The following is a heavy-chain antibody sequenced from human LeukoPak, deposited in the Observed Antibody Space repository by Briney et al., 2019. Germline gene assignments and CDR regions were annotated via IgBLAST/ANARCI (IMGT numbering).Heavy chain of an antibody. Sequence: GASVKVSCKASGYTFTSYDINWVRQATGQGLEWMGWMNPNSGNTGYAQKFQGRVTMTRNTSISTVYMELSSLRSEETAVYYCARAHRIGRMRSSSTSHWGQGNLVTVSS. J-gene: IGHJ4*02. D-gene: IGHD2-2*01. CDR1: GYTFTSYD. CDR3: ARAHRIGRMRSSSTSH. CDR2: MNPNSGNT. V-gene: IGHV1-8*01.